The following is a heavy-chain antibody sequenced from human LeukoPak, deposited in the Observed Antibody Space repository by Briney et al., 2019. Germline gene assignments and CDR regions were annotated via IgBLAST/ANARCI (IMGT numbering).Heavy chain of an antibody. CDR1: GGSFSGYY. Sequence: SETLCLSCAVYGGSFSGYYWSWIRQPPGKGLEWIGEINHSGCTNYNPSLKSRVTISVDTSKNQFSLKLSSVTAADTAVYYCARGPPGSNYAWFDPWGQGTLVTVSS. V-gene: IGHV4-34*01. D-gene: IGHD4-11*01. CDR3: ARGPPGSNYAWFDP. CDR2: INHSGCT. J-gene: IGHJ5*02.